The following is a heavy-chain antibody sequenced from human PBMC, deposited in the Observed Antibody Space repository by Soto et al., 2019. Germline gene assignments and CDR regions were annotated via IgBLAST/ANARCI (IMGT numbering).Heavy chain of an antibody. CDR1: GYTFTSYA. J-gene: IGHJ6*02. D-gene: IGHD6-19*01. Sequence: ASVKVSCKASGYTFTSYAMHWVRQAPGQRLEWMGWINAGNGNTKYSQKFQGRVTITRDTSASTAYMELSSLRSEDTAVYYCARDWLGIAVAGTDYYYGMDVWGQGTTVTVSS. V-gene: IGHV1-3*01. CDR3: ARDWLGIAVAGTDYYYGMDV. CDR2: INAGNGNT.